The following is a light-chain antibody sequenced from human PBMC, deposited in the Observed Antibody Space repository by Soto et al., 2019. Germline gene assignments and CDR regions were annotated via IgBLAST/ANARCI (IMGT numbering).Light chain of an antibody. Sequence: QSVLTQPASVSGSPGQSITISCTGTGSDVGGYNYVSWYQQHPGKAPKVMIYDVSNRPSGVSNRFSGSKSGNTASLTISGLQAEDVADYYCSSYTRASTPLLFAGGT. CDR1: GSDVGGYNY. V-gene: IGLV2-14*01. J-gene: IGLJ2*01. CDR2: DVS. CDR3: SSYTRASTPLL.